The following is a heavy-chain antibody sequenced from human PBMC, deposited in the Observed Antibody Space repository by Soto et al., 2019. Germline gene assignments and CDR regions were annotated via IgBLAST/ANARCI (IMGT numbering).Heavy chain of an antibody. Sequence: QVQLVQSGAEVKKPGSSVKVSCKASGGTFSSYAISWVRQAPGQGLEWMGGIIPIFGTANYAQKCQGRVTITADESTSTAYMELSSLRSEDTAVYYCARDRRGYSYGYDYYYGMDVWGQGTTVTVSS. CDR2: IIPIFGTA. CDR1: GGTFSSYA. CDR3: ARDRRGYSYGYDYYYGMDV. D-gene: IGHD5-18*01. J-gene: IGHJ6*02. V-gene: IGHV1-69*01.